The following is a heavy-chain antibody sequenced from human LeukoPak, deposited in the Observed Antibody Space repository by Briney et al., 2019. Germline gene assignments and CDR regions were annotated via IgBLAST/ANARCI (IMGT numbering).Heavy chain of an antibody. CDR2: INHSGST. CDR3: ARDLPNYYDSSGSYYYYGMDV. V-gene: IGHV4-34*01. Sequence: PSETLSLTCAVYGGSFSGYYWSWIRQPPGKGLEWIGEINHSGSTNYNPSLKSRVTISVDTSKNQFSLKLSSVTAADTAVYYCARDLPNYYDSSGSYYYYGMDVWGQGTTVTVSS. CDR1: GGSFSGYY. D-gene: IGHD3-22*01. J-gene: IGHJ6*02.